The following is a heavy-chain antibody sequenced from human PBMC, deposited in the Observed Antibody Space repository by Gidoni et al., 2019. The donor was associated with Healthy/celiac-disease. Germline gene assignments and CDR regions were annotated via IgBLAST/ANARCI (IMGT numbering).Heavy chain of an antibody. CDR3: ARVRLITMIVNGDYYGMDV. CDR2: IYYSGST. D-gene: IGHD3-22*01. J-gene: IGHJ6*02. Sequence: QVQLQESGPGLVKPSQTLSLTCTVSGGSISSGGYYWSWIRQHPGKGLEWIGYIYYSGSTYYNPSLKSRVTISVDTSKNQFSLKLSSVTAADTAVYYCARVRLITMIVNGDYYGMDVWGQGTTVTVSS. CDR1: GGSISSGGYY. V-gene: IGHV4-31*03.